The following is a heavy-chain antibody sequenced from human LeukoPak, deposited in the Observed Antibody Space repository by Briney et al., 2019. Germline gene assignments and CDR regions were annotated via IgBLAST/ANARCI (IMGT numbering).Heavy chain of an antibody. V-gene: IGHV3-7*01. Sequence: GGSLRLSCAASGFTFSTYWMSWVRQAPGKGLAWVAKIQQFTISRDNAKNSLYLQMNSLRAEDTAVYYCARWLELMRNFDWWGQGTLVTVSS. J-gene: IGHJ4*02. CDR1: GFTFSTYW. D-gene: IGHD5-24*01. CDR3: ARWLELMRNFDW. CDR2: IQQ.